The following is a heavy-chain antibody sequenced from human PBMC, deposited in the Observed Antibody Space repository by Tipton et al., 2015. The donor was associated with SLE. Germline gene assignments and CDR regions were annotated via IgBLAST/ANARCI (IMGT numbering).Heavy chain of an antibody. Sequence: SLRLSCAASGFTFSDYYMSWIRQAPGKGLEWVSYISSSSSYTNYADSVKGRFTISRDNAKNSLYLQMNSLRAEDMALYYCAKAAVAGLNWWWYFDLWGRGTLVTVSS. V-gene: IGHV3-11*05. D-gene: IGHD6-19*01. CDR1: GFTFSDYY. CDR2: ISSSSSYT. CDR3: AKAAVAGLNWWWYFDL. J-gene: IGHJ2*01.